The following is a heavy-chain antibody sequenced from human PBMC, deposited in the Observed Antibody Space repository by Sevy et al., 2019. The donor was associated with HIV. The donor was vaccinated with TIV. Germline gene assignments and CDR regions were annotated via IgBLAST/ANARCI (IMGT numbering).Heavy chain of an antibody. Sequence: GGSPRLSCAASGFTVSSNYMTWVRQAPGKGLEWVSVIYSGGNTYYADSVKGRFTISRDNSKNTLYLQMNSLRAEDTAVYYCARDRRGYCSSTSCYPYGMDVWGQGTTVTVSS. CDR2: IYSGGNT. J-gene: IGHJ6*02. CDR3: ARDRRGYCSSTSCYPYGMDV. V-gene: IGHV3-53*01. D-gene: IGHD2-2*01. CDR1: GFTVSSNY.